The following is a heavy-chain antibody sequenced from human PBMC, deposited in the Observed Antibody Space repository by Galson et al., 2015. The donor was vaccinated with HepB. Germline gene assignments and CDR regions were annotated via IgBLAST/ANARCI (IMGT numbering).Heavy chain of an antibody. Sequence: LRLSCAASGFTFSGSAIHWVRQASGRGPEWIGHIRSKATYYAVLYVPSLKGRFTISRDDSKNMAYLHMRSLKTDDTAVYYCVRSGDFSGYSSRWGQGTLVTVSS. CDR3: VRSGDFSGYSSR. CDR2: IRSKATYYAV. CDR1: GFTFSGSA. D-gene: IGHD6-13*01. V-gene: IGHV3-73*01. J-gene: IGHJ4*02.